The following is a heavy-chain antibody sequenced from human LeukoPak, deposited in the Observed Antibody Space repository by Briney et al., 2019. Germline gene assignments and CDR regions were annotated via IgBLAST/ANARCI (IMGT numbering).Heavy chain of an antibody. CDR2: IYYSGCT. CDR1: GGSISSYY. CDR3: ARRGSGEIYGMDV. V-gene: IGHV4-59*08. J-gene: IGHJ6*02. Sequence: KPSETLSLTCTVSGGSISSYYWSWIRQPPGKGLEWIGYIYYSGCTNYNPSLKSRVTISVDTSKNQFSLKLSSVTAADTAVYYCARRGSGEIYGMDVWGQGTTVTVSS. D-gene: IGHD2-15*01.